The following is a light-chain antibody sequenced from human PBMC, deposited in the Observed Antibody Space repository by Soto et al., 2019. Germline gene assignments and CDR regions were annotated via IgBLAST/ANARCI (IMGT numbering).Light chain of an antibody. V-gene: IGKV3-20*01. Sequence: EIVLTQSPGTLSLSPGERATLSCRASQSVSSSYLAWYQQKPGQPLRLLIYGASSRATGIPDRFSGSGSGTDFTLTISRLEPEDFAVYYCQQYGSSPPNTFGQGTRLEIK. CDR2: GAS. J-gene: IGKJ5*01. CDR1: QSVSSSY. CDR3: QQYGSSPPNT.